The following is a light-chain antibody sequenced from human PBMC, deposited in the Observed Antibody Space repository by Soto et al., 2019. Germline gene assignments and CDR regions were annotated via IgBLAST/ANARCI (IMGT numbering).Light chain of an antibody. CDR2: DAS. V-gene: IGKV3-11*01. Sequence: EIVLTQSPGTLSLSPGERATLSCRASQSVSSYLAWYQHKPGRAPRLLIYDASNRATDIPARFSGSGSGTDFTLTISSLEPEDFAVYYCQQYGSSGTFGQGTKADIK. CDR1: QSVSSY. J-gene: IGKJ1*01. CDR3: QQYGSSGT.